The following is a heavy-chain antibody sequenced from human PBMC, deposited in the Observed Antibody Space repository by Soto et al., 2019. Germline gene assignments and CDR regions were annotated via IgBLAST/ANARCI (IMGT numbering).Heavy chain of an antibody. J-gene: IGHJ4*02. V-gene: IGHV3-7*05. D-gene: IGHD3-10*01. CDR2: IRQDGGEK. CDR1: GFALSAYW. Sequence: EVQLVESGGSLVQPGGSLRLSCTASGFALSAYWMTWVRQTPGKRLEWVAYIRQDGGEKYYVDSVRGRFTISRDNAKNSLYLQTSSVRSDDTAGYYCARMSIGSYSFELWGQGTQVTVSS. CDR3: ARMSIGSYSFEL.